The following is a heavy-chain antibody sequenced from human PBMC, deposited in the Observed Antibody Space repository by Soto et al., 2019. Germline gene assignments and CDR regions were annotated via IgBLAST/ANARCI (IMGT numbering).Heavy chain of an antibody. J-gene: IGHJ6*02. CDR1: GYTFTSYG. CDR3: ARDYDYDYYYYGMDV. CDR2: ISAYNGNT. D-gene: IGHD5-12*01. Sequence: ASVKVSCKASGYTFTSYGISWVLQAPGQGLEWMGWISAYNGNTNYAQKLQGRVTMTTDTSTSTAYMELRSLRSDDTAVYYCARDYDYDYYYYGMDVWGQGTTVTVSS. V-gene: IGHV1-18*01.